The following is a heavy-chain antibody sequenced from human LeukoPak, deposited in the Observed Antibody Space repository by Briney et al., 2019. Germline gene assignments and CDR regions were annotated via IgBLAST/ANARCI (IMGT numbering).Heavy chain of an antibody. V-gene: IGHV4-59*01. D-gene: IGHD3-10*01. Sequence: SGTLSLTCTVSGGSISSYYWSWIRQPPGKGLEWIGYIYYSGSTNYNPSLKSRVTISVDTSKNQFSLKLSSVTAADTAVYYCARALWFGEAHNWFDPWGQGTLVTVSS. CDR2: IYYSGST. CDR3: ARALWFGEAHNWFDP. CDR1: GGSISSYY. J-gene: IGHJ5*02.